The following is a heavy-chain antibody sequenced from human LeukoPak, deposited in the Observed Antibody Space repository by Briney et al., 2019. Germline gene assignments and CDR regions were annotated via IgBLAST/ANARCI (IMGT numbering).Heavy chain of an antibody. J-gene: IGHJ5*02. CDR3: TRDSGTYNWLDP. CDR2: MEKELNGYAT. D-gene: IGHD1-26*01. V-gene: IGHV3-73*01. CDR1: GCTFSDSS. Sequence: GGSLRLSCAASGCTFSDSSVHWVRQASGKGLEWIGLMEKELNGYATAYAASVRDRFTISRDDSQNTADLQMDSLKTEDTALYYCTRDSGTYNWLDPWGQGTLVTVSS.